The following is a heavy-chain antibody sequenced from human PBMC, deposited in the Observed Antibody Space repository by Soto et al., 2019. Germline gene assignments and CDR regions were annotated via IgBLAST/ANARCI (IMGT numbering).Heavy chain of an antibody. CDR1: GFTFSSYA. J-gene: IGHJ4*02. CDR3: AKSPHRVVSYFDY. Sequence: AGGALRLSCGASGFTFSSYAMSWVRQAPGKGLEWVSAISGSGGSTYYGDSVKGRFTISRDNSKNTLYLQMNSLRAEDTAVYYCAKSPHRVVSYFDYSGEGSLVTVSS. D-gene: IGHD2-15*01. V-gene: IGHV3-23*01. CDR2: ISGSGGST.